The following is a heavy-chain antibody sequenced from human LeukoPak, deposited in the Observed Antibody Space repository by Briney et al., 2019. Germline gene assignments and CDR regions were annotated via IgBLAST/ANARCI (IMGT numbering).Heavy chain of an antibody. CDR2: ITSSSSYI. J-gene: IGHJ6*03. CDR3: ARDPYSGNYGAYYYYYMDV. D-gene: IGHD1-26*01. Sequence: GSPRLSCAASGFTFTSYNMNWVRQAPGKGLEGVSSITSSSSYIYYADSVKGRFTISRDNAKNSLYLQMDSLRVEDTAVYYCARDPYSGNYGAYYYYYMDVWGKGTTVTISS. CDR1: GFTFTSYN. V-gene: IGHV3-21*06.